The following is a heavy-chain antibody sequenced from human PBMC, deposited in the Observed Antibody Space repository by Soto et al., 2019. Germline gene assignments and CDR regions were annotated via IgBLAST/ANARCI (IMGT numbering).Heavy chain of an antibody. Sequence: QVQLQESGPGLVKPSQTLSLTCTVSGGSISSGDYYWSWIRQPPGKGLEWIGYIYYSGSTYYNPSLKSRVTILVDTSKNQFSLKLSSVTAADTAVYYCAREVRFLEWYIDYWGQGTLVTVSS. J-gene: IGHJ4*02. CDR3: AREVRFLEWYIDY. CDR2: IYYSGST. D-gene: IGHD3-3*01. CDR1: GGSISSGDYY. V-gene: IGHV4-30-4*01.